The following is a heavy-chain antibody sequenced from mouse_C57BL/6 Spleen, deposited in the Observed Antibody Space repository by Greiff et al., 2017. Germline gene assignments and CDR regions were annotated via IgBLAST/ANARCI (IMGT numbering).Heavy chain of an antibody. J-gene: IGHJ4*01. CDR2: INPSTGGT. CDR1: GYSFTGYY. V-gene: IGHV1-42*01. Sequence: EVKLMESGPELVKPGASVKISCKASGYSFTGYYMNWVKQSPEKSLEWIGEINPSTGGTTYNQKFKAKATLTVDKSSSTAYMQLKSLTSEDSAVYYWARSPPDGYYPMDYWGQGTSVTVSS. D-gene: IGHD2-3*01. CDR3: ARSPPDGYYPMDY.